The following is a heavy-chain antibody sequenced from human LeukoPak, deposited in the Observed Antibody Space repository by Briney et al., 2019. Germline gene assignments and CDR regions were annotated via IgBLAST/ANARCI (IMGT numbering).Heavy chain of an antibody. CDR1: GGTFSSYA. Sequence: SVKVSCKASGGTFSSYAISWVRQAPGQELEWMGRIIPIFGTANYAQKFQGRVTITTDESTSTAYMELSSLRSEDTAVYYCARYSAAAGTDFDYWGQGTLVTVSS. D-gene: IGHD6-13*01. CDR2: IIPIFGTA. CDR3: ARYSAAAGTDFDY. V-gene: IGHV1-69*05. J-gene: IGHJ4*02.